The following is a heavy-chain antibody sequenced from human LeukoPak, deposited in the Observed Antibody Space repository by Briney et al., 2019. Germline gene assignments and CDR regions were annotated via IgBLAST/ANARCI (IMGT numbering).Heavy chain of an antibody. Sequence: ASVKVSCKASGYTFTSYDINWVRQATGQGLEWMGWMNPNSGNTGYAQKFQGRITITRNTSIRTAYMELSRLRSEDTAVYYCARLFQRNELNFYDSSGYSLGYWGQGTLVTVSS. J-gene: IGHJ4*02. CDR3: ARLFQRNELNFYDSSGYSLGY. CDR1: GYTFTSYD. V-gene: IGHV1-8*03. CDR2: MNPNSGNT. D-gene: IGHD3-22*01.